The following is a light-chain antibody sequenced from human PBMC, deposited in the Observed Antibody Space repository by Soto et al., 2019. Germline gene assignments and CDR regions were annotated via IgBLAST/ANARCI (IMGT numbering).Light chain of an antibody. CDR2: EVT. J-gene: IGLJ1*01. V-gene: IGLV2-8*01. CDR1: SSDIGAYDL. Sequence: QSVLTQPASVSGSPGQSITISCSGTSSDIGAYDLVSWYQQHPGKAPKLMIYEVTKRPSGVPDRFSGSKSGNTASLTVSGLQADDEADYYCSSYAGNNNYVFGTGTKV. CDR3: SSYAGNNNYV.